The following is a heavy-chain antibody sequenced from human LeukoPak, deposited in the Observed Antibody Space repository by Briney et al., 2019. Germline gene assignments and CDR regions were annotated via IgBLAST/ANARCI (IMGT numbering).Heavy chain of an antibody. D-gene: IGHD6-19*01. CDR3: ATAIAVAIVAFDI. V-gene: IGHV1-24*01. Sequence: RASVKVSCKVSGYTLTELSMHWVRQAPGKGLEWMGGFDPEDGETIYAQKFQGRVTMTEDTSTDTAYMELSSLRSEDTAVYYCATAIAVAIVAFDIWGQGTMATVSS. CDR1: GYTLTELS. J-gene: IGHJ3*02. CDR2: FDPEDGET.